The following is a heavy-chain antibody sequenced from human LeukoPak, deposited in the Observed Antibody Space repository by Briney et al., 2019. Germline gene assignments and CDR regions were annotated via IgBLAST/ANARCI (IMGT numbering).Heavy chain of an antibody. CDR2: INHSGST. D-gene: IGHD3-3*01. CDR3: ARGAPPYYDFWSGYLDAFDI. V-gene: IGHV4-34*01. CDR1: GGSFSGYY. J-gene: IGHJ3*02. Sequence: SETLSLTRAVYGGSFSGYYWSWIRQPPGKGLEWIGEINHSGSTNYNPSLKSRVTISVDTSKNQSSLKLSSVTAADTAVYYCARGAPPYYDFWSGYLDAFDIWGQGTMVTVSS.